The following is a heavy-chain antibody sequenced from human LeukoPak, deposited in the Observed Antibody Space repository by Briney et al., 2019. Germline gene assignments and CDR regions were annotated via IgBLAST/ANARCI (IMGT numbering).Heavy chain of an antibody. CDR1: GGSFSGYY. J-gene: IGHJ4*02. V-gene: IGHV4-34*01. Sequence: PSETLSLTCAVYGGSFSGYYWSWIRQPPGKGLEWIGEINHSGSTNYNPSLKRRVTISVDTSKNQFSLKLSSVTAADTAVYYCATTLYDFWSGYATFGVYWGQGTLVTVSS. CDR2: INHSGST. CDR3: ATTLYDFWSGYATFGVY. D-gene: IGHD3-3*01.